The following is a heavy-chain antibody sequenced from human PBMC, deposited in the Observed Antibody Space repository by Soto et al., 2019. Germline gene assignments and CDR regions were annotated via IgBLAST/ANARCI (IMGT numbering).Heavy chain of an antibody. CDR3: ARDPQSGWFDY. D-gene: IGHD6-19*01. Sequence: SETLSLTCAVSGYSISSGYYWGWIRQPPGKGLEWIGSIYHSGSTYYNPSLKSRVTISVDTSKNQFSLKLSSVAAADTAVYYCARDPQSGWFDYWGQGTLVTVSS. CDR2: IYHSGST. CDR1: GYSISSGYY. J-gene: IGHJ4*02. V-gene: IGHV4-38-2*02.